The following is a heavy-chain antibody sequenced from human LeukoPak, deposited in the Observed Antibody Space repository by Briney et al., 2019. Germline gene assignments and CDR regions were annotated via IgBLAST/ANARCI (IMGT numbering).Heavy chain of an antibody. J-gene: IGHJ6*02. D-gene: IGHD3-9*01. Sequence: ASVKVSCKASGYAFTGYNMHWVRQAPGQGLEWMGWINPNSGGTNYAQKFQGRVTMTRDLSISTAYMELSRLTSDDTAVYYCARWFTITSGDYDILTSSYHRGMDVWGQGTTVTVSS. CDR2: INPNSGGT. CDR3: ARWFTITSGDYDILTSSYHRGMDV. CDR1: GYAFTGYN. V-gene: IGHV1-2*02.